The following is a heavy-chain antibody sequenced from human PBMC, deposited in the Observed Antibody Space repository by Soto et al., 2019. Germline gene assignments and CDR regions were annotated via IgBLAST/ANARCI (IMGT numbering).Heavy chain of an antibody. CDR2: IYPGDSDT. Sequence: GESLKISCTGSGYRFTNFWIGWVRQMPGKGLEWMGIIYPGDSDTRYSPSFQGQVTISADKSINTAYLQWSSLKASDTAMYYCARVYCSSSPCYGFTFCGQGTHVTFSS. V-gene: IGHV5-51*01. J-gene: IGHJ1*01. CDR1: GYRFTNFW. D-gene: IGHD2-2*01. CDR3: ARVYCSSSPCYGFTF.